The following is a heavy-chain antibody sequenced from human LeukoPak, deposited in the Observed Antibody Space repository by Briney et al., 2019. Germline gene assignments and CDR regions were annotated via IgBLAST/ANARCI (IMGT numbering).Heavy chain of an antibody. Sequence: GGSLRLSCVASGFTVSSNYMSWVRQAAGKGLEWVSVIYSGGTTVYADSVKGRFTITRHNTKNTRYLQMDSLRADDTAVYYCTKLKGWYAEVYFDDWGQGTLVTVSS. CDR3: TKLKGWYAEVYFDD. CDR2: IYSGGTT. CDR1: GFTVSSNY. D-gene: IGHD6-19*01. J-gene: IGHJ4*02. V-gene: IGHV3-53*01.